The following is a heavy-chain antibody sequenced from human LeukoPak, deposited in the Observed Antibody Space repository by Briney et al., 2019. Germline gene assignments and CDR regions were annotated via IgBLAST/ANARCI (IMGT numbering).Heavy chain of an antibody. D-gene: IGHD5-24*01. CDR3: ARSGRDGYNWVYFDY. Sequence: SETLSLTCTVSGGSISSSSYYWGWIRQPPGKGLEWIGYIYYSGSTNYNPSLKSRVTISVDTSKNQFSLKLSSVTAADTAVYYCARSGRDGYNWVYFDYWGQGTLVTVSS. J-gene: IGHJ4*02. V-gene: IGHV4-61*05. CDR1: GGSISSSSYY. CDR2: IYYSGST.